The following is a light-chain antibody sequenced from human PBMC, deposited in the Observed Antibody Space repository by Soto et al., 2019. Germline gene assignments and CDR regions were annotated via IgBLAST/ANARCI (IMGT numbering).Light chain of an antibody. J-gene: IGKJ1*01. V-gene: IGKV1-39*01. CDR1: QYISNY. Sequence: DIRVSQSPPSLSASVGDTITLTCRSSQYISNYLNWYQHKPGEAPKLLIYSASTLQIGVPSRFSGSGSGKDFSLTIHSLQPDDFASYYCQSNYIVPWAFGQGPRVDIK. CDR2: SAS. CDR3: QSNYIVPWA.